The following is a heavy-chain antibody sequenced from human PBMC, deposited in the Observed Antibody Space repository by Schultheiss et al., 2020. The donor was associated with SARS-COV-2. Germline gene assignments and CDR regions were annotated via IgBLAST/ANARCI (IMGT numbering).Heavy chain of an antibody. CDR3: AKSWSLGQQLVTATYFQH. Sequence: GGSLRLSCAASGFTFSSYAMSWVRQAPGKGLEWVSAISGSGGSTYYADSVKGRFTISRDNSKNTLYLQMNSLRAEDTAVYYCAKSWSLGQQLVTATYFQHWGRGTLVTVSS. D-gene: IGHD6-13*01. CDR2: ISGSGGST. CDR1: GFTFSSYA. V-gene: IGHV3-23*01. J-gene: IGHJ1*01.